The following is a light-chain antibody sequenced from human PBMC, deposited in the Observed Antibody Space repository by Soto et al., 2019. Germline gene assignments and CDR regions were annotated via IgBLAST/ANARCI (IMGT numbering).Light chain of an antibody. J-gene: IGKJ1*01. CDR2: DAS. CDR1: QNIRSR. V-gene: IGKV1-5*01. CDR3: QQYNSYSRT. Sequence: FQMTQSPATLSASVGDRVTITCRASQNIRSRLAWFQQKPGKAPKLLIYDASSLESGVPSRFSGSGSGTEFTLTISSLQPDDFATYYCQQYNSYSRTFGQGTKVDIK.